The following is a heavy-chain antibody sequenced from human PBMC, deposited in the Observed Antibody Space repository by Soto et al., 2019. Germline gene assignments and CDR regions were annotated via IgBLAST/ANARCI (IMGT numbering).Heavy chain of an antibody. CDR3: ARPIGGVIVIDAFDI. V-gene: IGHV1-8*01. CDR2: MNPNSGNT. J-gene: IGHJ3*02. CDR1: GYTFTRYD. Sequence: ASVKVSCTASGYTFTRYDIKWVRPATGQGHEWMGWMNPNSGNTGYAQKFQGRVTMTRNTSISTAYMELSSLRSEDTAVYYCARPIGGVIVIDAFDILGQGTMVTVSS. D-gene: IGHD3-16*02.